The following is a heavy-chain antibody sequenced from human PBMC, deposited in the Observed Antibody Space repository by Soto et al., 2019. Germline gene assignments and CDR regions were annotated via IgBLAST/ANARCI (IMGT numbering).Heavy chain of an antibody. CDR3: ARDHTLNYVVQAVPAGY. Sequence: PGGSLRLSCAASGFMVSSNYMSWVRQAPGKGLEWVSYISSSGSTIYYADSVKGRFTISRDNAKNSLYLQMNSLRAEDTAVYYCARDHTLNYVVQAVPAGYWGQGTLVTVSS. CDR1: GFMVSSNY. D-gene: IGHD2-2*01. V-gene: IGHV3-11*01. J-gene: IGHJ4*02. CDR2: ISSSGSTI.